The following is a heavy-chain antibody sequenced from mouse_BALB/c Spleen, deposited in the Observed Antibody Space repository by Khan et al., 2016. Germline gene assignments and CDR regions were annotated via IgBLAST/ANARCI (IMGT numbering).Heavy chain of an antibody. D-gene: IGHD4-1*01. CDR2: ISYSGST. CDR3: AELGRGY. V-gene: IGHV3-2*02. CDR1: GYSITSDYA. J-gene: IGHJ2*01. Sequence: VQLQQSGPGLVKPSQSLSLTCTVTGYSITSDYAWNWIRQFPGNKLEWMGYISYSGSTSYNPSLKSRISITRDTSKNQFFLQLNSVTTEDTATYYCAELGRGYWGQGTTLTVSS.